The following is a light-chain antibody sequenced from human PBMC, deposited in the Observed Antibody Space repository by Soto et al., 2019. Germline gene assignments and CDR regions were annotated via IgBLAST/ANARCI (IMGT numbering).Light chain of an antibody. CDR3: QQYVSSPYT. CDR2: GAS. CDR1: QSGSSSY. J-gene: IGKJ2*01. V-gene: IGKV3-20*01. Sequence: EIVLTQSPGNLSLSPGERATLSCRASQSGSSSYLAWDQQTPGQDPRLLIYGASNRATCIPDRFSGSMSGTDVTLTSGILEPEEVAVYYCQQYVSSPYTFGPGTKLEIK.